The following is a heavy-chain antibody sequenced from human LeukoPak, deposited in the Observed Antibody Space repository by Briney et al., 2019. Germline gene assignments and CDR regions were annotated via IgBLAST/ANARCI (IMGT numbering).Heavy chain of an antibody. Sequence: SVKVSCKASGGTFSSYAISWVRQAPGQGLEWMGGIIPIFGTANYAQKFQGRATITADESTSTAYMELSSLRSEDTAVYYCARDSYYGSGSYHWGQGTLVTVSS. J-gene: IGHJ4*02. CDR1: GGTFSSYA. CDR2: IIPIFGTA. CDR3: ARDSYYGSGSYH. D-gene: IGHD3-10*01. V-gene: IGHV1-69*13.